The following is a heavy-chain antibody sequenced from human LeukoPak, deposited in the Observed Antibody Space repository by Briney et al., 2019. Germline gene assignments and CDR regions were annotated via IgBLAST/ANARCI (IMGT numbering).Heavy chain of an antibody. CDR2: IYYSGST. Sequence: SETLSLTCTVSGGSISSGGYYWSWISQHPGKGLEWIGYIYYSGSTYYNPSLKSRVTISVDTSKNQFSLKLSSVTAADTAVYYCARGRYYYDSSGHFDYWGQGTLVTVSS. CDR1: GGSISSGGYY. CDR3: ARGRYYYDSSGHFDY. D-gene: IGHD3-22*01. J-gene: IGHJ4*02. V-gene: IGHV4-31*03.